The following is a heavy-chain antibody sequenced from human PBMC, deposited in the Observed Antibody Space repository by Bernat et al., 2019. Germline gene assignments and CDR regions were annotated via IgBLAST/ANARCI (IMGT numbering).Heavy chain of an antibody. Sequence: QVQLVESGGGVVQPGRSLRLSCAASGFTFSSYGMHWVRQAPGKGLEWVAVISYDGSNKYYADSVKGRFTISRDNSKNTLYLQMNSLRAEDTAVYYCAVLWFGELTNKYYYYGMDVWGQGTTVTVSS. CDR2: ISYDGSNK. V-gene: IGHV3-30*03. CDR3: AVLWFGELTNKYYYYGMDV. J-gene: IGHJ6*02. CDR1: GFTFSSYG. D-gene: IGHD3-10*01.